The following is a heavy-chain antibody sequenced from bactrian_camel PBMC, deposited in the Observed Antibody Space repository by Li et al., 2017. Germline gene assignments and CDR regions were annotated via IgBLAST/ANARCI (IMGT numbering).Heavy chain of an antibody. V-gene: IGHV3S53*01. CDR3: GADPVAGANCDTNLDFRY. D-gene: IGHD3*01. CDR1: RFFPC. J-gene: IGHJ6*01. Sequence: HVQLVESGGGSVRAGGSLTLYCAASRFFPCMGWFRQAPGNRREGLASMSASTVKYADSLAGRLYIYKHLGNRTLNLQIDSLQPEDTAMYYCGADPVAGANCDTNLDFRYQGQGTQVTVS. CDR2: MSASTV.